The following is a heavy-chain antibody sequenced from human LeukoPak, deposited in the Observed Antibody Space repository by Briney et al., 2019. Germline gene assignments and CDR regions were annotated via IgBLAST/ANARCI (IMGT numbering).Heavy chain of an antibody. CDR2: INHSGST. D-gene: IGHD6-13*01. CDR1: GGSFSGYC. J-gene: IGHJ5*02. V-gene: IGHV4-34*01. CDR3: ARGRSISYSSSWYKGAWFDP. Sequence: SETLSLTCAVYGGSFSGYCWSWIRQPPGKGLEWIGEINHSGSTNYNPSLKSRVTISVDTSKNQFSLKLSSVTAADTAVYYCARGRSISYSSSWYKGAWFDPWGQGTLVTVSS.